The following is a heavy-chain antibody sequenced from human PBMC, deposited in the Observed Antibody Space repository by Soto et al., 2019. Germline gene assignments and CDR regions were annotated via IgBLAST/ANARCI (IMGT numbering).Heavy chain of an antibody. Sequence: QVQLVQSGAEVRQPASSVKVSCKTSGATFSSYAITWVRQAPGQGLEWMGGIVPTVDTSTYAQKFQGRVTITADKFTNKVYMELRSLRSDDTAVYYCVRVVAIPGYPDNWGQGTLVTVSS. CDR1: GATFSSYA. CDR2: IVPTVDTS. J-gene: IGHJ4*02. V-gene: IGHV1-69*14. CDR3: VRVVAIPGYPDN. D-gene: IGHD5-12*01.